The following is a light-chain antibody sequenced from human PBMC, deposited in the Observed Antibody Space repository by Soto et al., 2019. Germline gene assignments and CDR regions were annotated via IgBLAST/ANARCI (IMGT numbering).Light chain of an antibody. V-gene: IGKV3-20*01. Sequence: EIVLTQSPGTLSLSPGERATLYCRASQSVSSNYLAWYQQKPGQAPRVLIYGASSRDTGIPDRFSGSGSGADFTLTISRLEPEDFAVYYCQQYTTSPFTFGPGTKVDIK. CDR2: GAS. J-gene: IGKJ3*01. CDR3: QQYTTSPFT. CDR1: QSVSSNY.